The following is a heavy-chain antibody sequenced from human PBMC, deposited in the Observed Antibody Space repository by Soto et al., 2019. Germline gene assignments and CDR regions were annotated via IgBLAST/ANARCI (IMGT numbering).Heavy chain of an antibody. V-gene: IGHV3-30*03. CDR3: ASTWSGYYYFDS. Sequence: LRLSCAASGFTFSSYGMHWVRQAPGKGLEWVAVISYDGNNRYYADSVKGRFTISRDNPKNTLYLQMNSLRAEDTAVYYCASTWSGYYYFDSWGQGTLVTVSS. J-gene: IGHJ4*02. CDR2: ISYDGNNR. D-gene: IGHD3-3*01. CDR1: GFTFSSYG.